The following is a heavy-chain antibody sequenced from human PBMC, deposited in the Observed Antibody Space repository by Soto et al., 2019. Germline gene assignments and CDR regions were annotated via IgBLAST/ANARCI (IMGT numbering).Heavy chain of an antibody. CDR1: GYTLTELS. J-gene: IGHJ6*02. V-gene: IGHV1-24*01. D-gene: IGHD2-2*01. CDR2: FDPEDGET. Sequence: ASVKVSCKVSGYTLTELSMHWVRQAPGKGLEWMGGFDPEDGETIYAQKFQGRVTMTEDTSTDTAYMELSSLRSEDTAVYYCATVRSHCSSTSCSHYYYYGMDVWGQGTAVTAP. CDR3: ATVRSHCSSTSCSHYYYYGMDV.